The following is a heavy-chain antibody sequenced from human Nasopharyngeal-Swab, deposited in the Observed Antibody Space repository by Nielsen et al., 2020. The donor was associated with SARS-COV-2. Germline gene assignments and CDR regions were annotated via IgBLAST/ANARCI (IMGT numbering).Heavy chain of an antibody. CDR3: AREGGDYYDSSGYSSNDAFDI. CDR1: GGSISSGSYY. D-gene: IGHD3-22*01. J-gene: IGHJ3*02. CDR2: IYTSGST. Sequence: SETLSLTCTVSGGSISSGSYYWSWIRQPAGKGLEWIGRIYTSGSTNYNPSLKSRVTISVDTSKNQFSLKLSSVTAADTAVYYCAREGGDYYDSSGYSSNDAFDIWGQGTMVTVSS. V-gene: IGHV4-61*02.